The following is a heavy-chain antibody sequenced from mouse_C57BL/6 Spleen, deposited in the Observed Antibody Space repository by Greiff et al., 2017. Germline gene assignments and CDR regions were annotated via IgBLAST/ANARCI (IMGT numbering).Heavy chain of an antibody. J-gene: IGHJ1*03. CDR1: GFTFSDYY. V-gene: IGHV5-12*01. Sequence: EVKLVESGGGLVQPGGSLKLSCAASGFTFSDYYMYWVRQTPEKRLEWVAYISNGGGSTYYPDTVKGRFTISRDNAKNTLYLQMSRLKSEDTAMYYCARHEYDYDGYWYFDVWGTGTTVTVSS. CDR3: ARHEYDYDGYWYFDV. CDR2: ISNGGGST. D-gene: IGHD2-4*01.